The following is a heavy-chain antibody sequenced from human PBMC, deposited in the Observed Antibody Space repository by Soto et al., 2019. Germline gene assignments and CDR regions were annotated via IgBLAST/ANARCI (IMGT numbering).Heavy chain of an antibody. V-gene: IGHV3-21*06. CDR2: ISSTTNYI. J-gene: IGHJ4*02. CDR1: GFTFTRYS. CDR3: ARESEDLTSNFDY. Sequence: SLRLSCAASGFTFTRYSMNWVRQAPGKGLEWVSSISSTTNYIYYGDSMKGRFTISRDNAKNSLYLEMNSLRAEDTAVYYCARESEDLTSNFDYWGQGTLVTVSS.